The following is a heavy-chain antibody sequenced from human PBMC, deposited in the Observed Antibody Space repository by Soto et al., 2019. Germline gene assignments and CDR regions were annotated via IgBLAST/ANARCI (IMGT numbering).Heavy chain of an antibody. Sequence: PGESLKISCKGSGYSFTSYWICWVRQMPGKGLEWMGIIYPGDSGTRYSPSFQGQVTISADKSISTAYLQWSSLKASDTAMYYCARSPIAVAANWFDPWGQGTLVTVSS. CDR1: GYSFTSYW. J-gene: IGHJ5*02. CDR3: ARSPIAVAANWFDP. CDR2: IYPGDSGT. V-gene: IGHV5-51*01. D-gene: IGHD6-19*01.